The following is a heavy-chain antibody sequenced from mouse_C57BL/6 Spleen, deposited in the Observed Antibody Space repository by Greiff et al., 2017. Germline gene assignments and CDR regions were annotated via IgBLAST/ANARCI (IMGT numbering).Heavy chain of an antibody. D-gene: IGHD3-1*01. Sequence: QVQLQQPGAELVMPGASVKLSCKASGYTFTSYWMHWVKQRPGQGLEWIGEIDPSDSYTNYNQKFKGKSTLTVDKSSSTAYMQLSVLTSEDSAVYCCARLARDDYWGQGTTLTVSS. J-gene: IGHJ2*01. CDR1: GYTFTSYW. V-gene: IGHV1-69*01. CDR3: ARLARDDY. CDR2: IDPSDSYT.